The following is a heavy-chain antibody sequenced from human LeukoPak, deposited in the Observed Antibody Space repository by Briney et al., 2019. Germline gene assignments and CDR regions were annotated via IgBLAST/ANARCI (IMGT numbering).Heavy chain of an antibody. CDR1: GGSISSSSYY. V-gene: IGHV4-39*07. D-gene: IGHD3-10*01. CDR2: IYYSGST. Sequence: SETLSLTCTVSGGSISSSSYYWGWIRQPPGKGLEWIGSIYYSGSTYYNPSLKSRVTISVDTSKNQLSLMLNSVTAADTAVYYCARSSQGTSTDFDYWGQGTRVTVSS. J-gene: IGHJ4*02. CDR3: ARSSQGTSTDFDY.